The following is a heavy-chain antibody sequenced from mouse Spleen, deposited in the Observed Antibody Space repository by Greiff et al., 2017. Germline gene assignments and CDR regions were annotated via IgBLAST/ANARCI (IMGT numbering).Heavy chain of an antibody. CDR3: ARFLYGNNSHWYFDV. Sequence: QVQLKESGAELARPGASVKLSCKASGYTFTSYGISWVKQRTGQGLEWIGEIYPRSGNTYYNEKFKGKATLTADKSSSTAYMELRSLTSEDSAVYFCARFLYGNNSHWYFDVWGAGTTVTVSS. D-gene: IGHD2-10*02. V-gene: IGHV1-81*01. CDR1: GYTFTSYG. J-gene: IGHJ1*01. CDR2: IYPRSGNT.